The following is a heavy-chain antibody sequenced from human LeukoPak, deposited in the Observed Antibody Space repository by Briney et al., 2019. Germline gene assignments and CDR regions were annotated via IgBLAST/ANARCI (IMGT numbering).Heavy chain of an antibody. J-gene: IGHJ1*01. CDR2: IETDTGNT. CDR1: GFIFSIYA. Sequence: GSVKVSCTASGFIFSIYAMLWVRQAPGQGLELVAWIETDTGNTNYAECFTGRFAISLDTTVSTLYLQISSLKAEDTAVYYCARDYALTLGTTTYFQHWGQGTLVTVSS. D-gene: IGHD1-7*01. V-gene: IGHV7-4-1*02. CDR3: ARDYALTLGTTTYFQH.